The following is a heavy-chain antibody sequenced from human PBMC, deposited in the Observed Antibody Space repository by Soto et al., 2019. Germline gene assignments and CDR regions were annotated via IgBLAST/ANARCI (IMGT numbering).Heavy chain of an antibody. Sequence: QVELVQSGAEVKKAGASVKVSCQASEDTFTHYDINWVRQATGQGLEWMGCMNPNTGNIDYAHKFQGRLTMTRDTSTRTVYMELSSLRSDDTAVYYCVRRVASGHRSWFDPWGKGTRVTVPS. V-gene: IGHV1-8*02. CDR2: MNPNTGNI. D-gene: IGHD2-21*01. J-gene: IGHJ5*02. CDR3: VRRVASGHRSWFDP. CDR1: EDTFTHYD.